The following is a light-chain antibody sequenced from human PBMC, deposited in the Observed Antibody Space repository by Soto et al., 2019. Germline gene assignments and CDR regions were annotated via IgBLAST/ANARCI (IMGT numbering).Light chain of an antibody. V-gene: IGKV3-20*01. Sequence: EIVVTQSPGTLSLSPGERATLSCRARQSVSSSYLAWYQQKPGQAPRLLIYGASSRATGIPDRFSGSGSGTDITLTISRLEPEDFAVYYCQQYGSSPRTFGKGTQVENK. CDR1: QSVSSSY. CDR2: GAS. CDR3: QQYGSSPRT. J-gene: IGKJ1*01.